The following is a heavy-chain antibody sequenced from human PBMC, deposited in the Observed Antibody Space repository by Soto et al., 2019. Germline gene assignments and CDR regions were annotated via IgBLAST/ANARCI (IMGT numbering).Heavy chain of an antibody. CDR2: ISYDGSNK. J-gene: IGHJ4*02. V-gene: IGHV3-30-3*01. D-gene: IGHD3-10*01. Sequence: QVQLVESGGGVVQPGRSLRLSCAASGFTFSSYAMHWVRQAPGKGLEWVAVISYDGSNKYYADSVKGRFNISRDNSKNTLYLQMNSLRAEDTAVYYCARGHYYYGSGSPSDYWGQGTLVTVSS. CDR3: ARGHYYYGSGSPSDY. CDR1: GFTFSSYA.